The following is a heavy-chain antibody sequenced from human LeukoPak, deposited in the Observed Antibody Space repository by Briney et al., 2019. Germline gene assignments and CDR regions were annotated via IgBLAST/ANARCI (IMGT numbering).Heavy chain of an antibody. J-gene: IGHJ4*02. Sequence: PSETLSLTCTVSGGSISSYYWSWIRQPPGKGLEWIGYIYYSGSTNYNPSLKSRVTISVDTSKNQFSLKLSSVTAADTAVYYCARRFSDGSGSYLDYWGQGTLVTVSS. CDR3: ARRFSDGSGSYLDY. CDR1: GGSISSYY. CDR2: IYYSGST. V-gene: IGHV4-59*08. D-gene: IGHD3-10*01.